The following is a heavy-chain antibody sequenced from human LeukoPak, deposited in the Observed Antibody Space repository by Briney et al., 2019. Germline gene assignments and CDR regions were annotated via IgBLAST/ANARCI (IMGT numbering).Heavy chain of an antibody. V-gene: IGHV1-2*02. D-gene: IGHD2-15*01. J-gene: IGHJ5*02. CDR2: INPNSGGT. Sequence: ASVKVSCKASGYTFTGYYMHWVRQAPGQGLEWMGWINPNSGGTNYAQKFQGRVTMTRDTSISTAYMELSRLRSDDTAVNYCARDSRYCSGGSCFFWFDPWGQGTLVTVSS. CDR3: ARDSRYCSGGSCFFWFDP. CDR1: GYTFTGYY.